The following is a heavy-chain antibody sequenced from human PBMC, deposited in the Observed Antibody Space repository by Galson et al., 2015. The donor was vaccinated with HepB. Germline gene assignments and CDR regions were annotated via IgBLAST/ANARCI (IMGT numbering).Heavy chain of an antibody. D-gene: IGHD3-10*01. CDR1: GFTSSNYA. V-gene: IGHV3-48*04. CDR3: ARGGPWFGERTEYFQN. Sequence: SLRLSCAASGFTSSNYAMNWVRQAPGKGLEWISYISSSSSTIYYADSVKGRFIVSRDHARMSVFLQMNSLRGEDTAVYYCARGGPWFGERTEYFQNWGRGTLVTVSS. J-gene: IGHJ1*01. CDR2: ISSSSSTI.